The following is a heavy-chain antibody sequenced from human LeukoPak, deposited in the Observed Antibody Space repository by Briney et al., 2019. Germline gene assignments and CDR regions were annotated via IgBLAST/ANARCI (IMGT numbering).Heavy chain of an antibody. CDR2: IRYDGSDK. Sequence: GGSLRLSCAASGFCFSDYGMHWVRQAPGKGLEWVAFIRYDGSDKYYADSVKDRFTISGDNSRNTVYLQMNSLRAEDTAVYYCAKRRPIVVSRVYYYMDVWGKGTTDTVSS. CDR3: AKRRPIVVSRVYYYMDV. D-gene: IGHD2-2*01. CDR1: GFCFSDYG. V-gene: IGHV3-30*02. J-gene: IGHJ6*03.